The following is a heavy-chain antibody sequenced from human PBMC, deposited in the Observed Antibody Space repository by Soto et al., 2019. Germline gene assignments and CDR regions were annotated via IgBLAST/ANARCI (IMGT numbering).Heavy chain of an antibody. Sequence: PSQTLSLTCAISGGSVSSNSAAWNWIRQSPSRGLEWLGRTYYRSKWYNDYAVSVKSRITINPDTSKNQYSLQLNSVTPEDMAVYYCARDRNGDFEGGYYYYYMDVWGKGTTVTVSS. V-gene: IGHV6-1*01. CDR3: ARDRNGDFEGGYYYYYMDV. CDR1: GGSVSSNSAA. CDR2: TYYRSKWYN. J-gene: IGHJ6*03. D-gene: IGHD4-17*01.